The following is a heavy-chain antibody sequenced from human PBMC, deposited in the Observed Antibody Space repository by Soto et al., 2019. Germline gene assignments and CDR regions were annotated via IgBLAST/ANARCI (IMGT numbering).Heavy chain of an antibody. CDR2: IKRTTDGGTT. D-gene: IGHD6-19*01. CDR3: TTVDAVVLN. CDR1: GFTFSNAW. V-gene: IGHV3-15*01. Sequence: EVQLVESGGGLVKPGGSLRLSCAASGFTFSNAWMSWVRQAPGGGLEWVGPIKRTTDGGTTDYAAPVKGRFAVSRDDSKSTLYLQMNSLKSEDTAVYYCTTVDAVVLNWGQGIVVTVSS. J-gene: IGHJ4*02.